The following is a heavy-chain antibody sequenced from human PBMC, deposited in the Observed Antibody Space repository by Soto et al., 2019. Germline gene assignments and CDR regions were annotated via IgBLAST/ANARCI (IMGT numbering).Heavy chain of an antibody. J-gene: IGHJ4*02. CDR2: IYYSGST. CDR3: ARLEGLATISYYFDF. V-gene: IGHV4-31*03. Sequence: SETLSLTCTVSGGPISSGGYYWSWIRQHPGKGLEWIGYIYYSGSTYYNPSLKTRVTISVDTSKSQFSLKLNSVTAADSAVYFCARLEGLATISYYFDFWGPGALVTVSS. D-gene: IGHD3-9*01. CDR1: GGPISSGGYY.